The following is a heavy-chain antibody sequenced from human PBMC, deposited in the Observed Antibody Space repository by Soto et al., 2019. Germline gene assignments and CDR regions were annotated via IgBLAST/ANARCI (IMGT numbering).Heavy chain of an antibody. CDR3: ARRFSIFGVVPAPYYYGMDV. CDR1: GYTFPRYG. J-gene: IGHJ6*02. Sequence: ASVQVSCKASGYTFPRYGISWVRQAPGQGLEGMGWISAYNGNTNYAQKLQGRVTMTTDTSTSTAYMELMSLRSDDTAVYDCARRFSIFGVVPAPYYYGMDVWGQGTTVTVSS. CDR2: ISAYNGNT. V-gene: IGHV1-18*04. D-gene: IGHD3-3*01.